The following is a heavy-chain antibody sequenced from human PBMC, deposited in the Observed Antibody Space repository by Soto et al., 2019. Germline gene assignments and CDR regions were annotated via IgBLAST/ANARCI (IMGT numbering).Heavy chain of an antibody. D-gene: IGHD3-3*01. V-gene: IGHV4-4*07. Sequence: QVQLQESGPGLVKPSETLSLTCTVSGGSISSYYWSWIRQPAGTGLEWIGRIYTSGSNNYNPSLKSRVTMSLDTSKNQCSRKLSSVTAAYTAVYYCARDGGHFDFCSYSRDNWFDPWGQGTLVTVSS. CDR2: IYTSGSN. CDR3: ARDGGHFDFCSYSRDNWFDP. CDR1: GGSISSYY. J-gene: IGHJ5*02.